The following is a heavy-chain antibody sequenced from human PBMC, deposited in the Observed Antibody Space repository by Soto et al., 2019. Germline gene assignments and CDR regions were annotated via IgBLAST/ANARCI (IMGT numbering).Heavy chain of an antibody. CDR1: GGSISSSSYY. V-gene: IGHV4-39*01. J-gene: IGHJ3*02. Sequence: QLQLQESGPGLVKPSETLSLTCTVSGGSISSSSYYWGWIRQPPGKGLEWIGSIYYSGSTYYNPSLKSRVTISVDTSQNQFSLKLSSVTAADTAVYYCATTNMITFGAPCDDAFDIWGQGTMVTVSS. D-gene: IGHD3-16*01. CDR2: IYYSGST. CDR3: ATTNMITFGAPCDDAFDI.